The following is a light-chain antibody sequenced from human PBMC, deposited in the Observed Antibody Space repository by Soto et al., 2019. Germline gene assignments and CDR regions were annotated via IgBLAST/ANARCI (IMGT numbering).Light chain of an antibody. J-gene: IGLJ3*02. V-gene: IGLV2-8*01. CDR2: EVT. CDR3: SSYAGSNNWV. Sequence: QSALTQPPSASASRGQSVTISCTGTSSDVGDYNYVSWYQQHPGKAPKLMIYEVTKRPSGVPDRFSGSKSGNTASLTVSGLQAEDEADYYCSSYAGSNNWVFGGGTKVTVL. CDR1: SSDVGDYNY.